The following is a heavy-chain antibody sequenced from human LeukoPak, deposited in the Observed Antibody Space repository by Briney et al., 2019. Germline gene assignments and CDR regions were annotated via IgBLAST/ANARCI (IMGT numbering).Heavy chain of an antibody. V-gene: IGHV3-21*04. CDR3: ARDLHYWVAMDV. J-gene: IGHJ6*02. D-gene: IGHD2-15*01. Sequence: GGSLRLSCAASQFTFSDYTMNWVRRAPGKGLEWVSSISTRSDYIYYAESVKGRFTISRDNAKNSLYLQMNSLRAEDTALYYCARDLHYWVAMDVWGQGTTVTVSS. CDR1: QFTFSDYT. CDR2: ISTRSDYI.